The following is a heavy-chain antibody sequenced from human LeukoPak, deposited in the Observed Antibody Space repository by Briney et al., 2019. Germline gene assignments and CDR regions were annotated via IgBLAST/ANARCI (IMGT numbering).Heavy chain of an antibody. V-gene: IGHV4-38-2*01. Sequence: PSETLSLTCAVSGYSIGTAYLWGWIRQPPGKGLTWIGSVYYSGSTLFSASFENRVAMPVDRSKNQFSLKLNSVTAADTATYYCARLCQVTACAKFEYWGQGILVTVAS. CDR3: ARLCQVTACAKFEY. D-gene: IGHD2-21*02. CDR1: GYSIGTAYL. CDR2: VYYSGST. J-gene: IGHJ4*02.